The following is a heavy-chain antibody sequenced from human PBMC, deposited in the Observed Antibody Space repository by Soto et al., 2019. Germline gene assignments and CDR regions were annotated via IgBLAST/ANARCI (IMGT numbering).Heavy chain of an antibody. V-gene: IGHV1-69*08. J-gene: IGHJ4*02. Sequence: QVQLVQSGAEVKKPGSSVKVSCKASGGTFSSYTISWVRQAPGQGLEWMGRIIPILGIANYAQKFQGRVTITADKSTSTAYMELSSLRSEDTAVYYCAREGIAAAGTFDYWGQGTLVTVSS. CDR3: AREGIAAAGTFDY. CDR2: IIPILGIA. CDR1: GGTFSSYT. D-gene: IGHD6-13*01.